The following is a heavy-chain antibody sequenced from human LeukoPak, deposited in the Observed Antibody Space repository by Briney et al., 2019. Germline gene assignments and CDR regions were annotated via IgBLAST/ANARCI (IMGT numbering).Heavy chain of an antibody. CDR2: INHSGST. CDR3: ARETNYYFDY. V-gene: IGHV4-34*01. D-gene: IGHD2-8*01. CDR1: GGSFSGYS. Sequence: SETLSLTCAVYGGSFSGYSWNWIRQPPGKGLEWIGEINHSGSTNHNPSLKRRVTISVDTSKNQISLKLSSVTAADTAAYYCARETNYYFDYWGQGNLVTVSS. J-gene: IGHJ4*02.